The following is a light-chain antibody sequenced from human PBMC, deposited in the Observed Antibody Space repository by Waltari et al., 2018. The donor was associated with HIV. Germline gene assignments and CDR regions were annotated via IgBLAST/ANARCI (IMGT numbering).Light chain of an antibody. J-gene: IGLJ3*02. CDR2: EVI. V-gene: IGLV2-11*01. CDR3: CSYAGTYTYVL. CDR1: SSDVGGYYS. Sequence: QSALTQPRSVSGSPGQSVTIPCTGTSSDVGGYYSFSWYLQHPGKVPKLIIYEVIKLPSGVPDRCSGSKSGNTASLTISGLQTEDEADYFCCSYAGTYTYVLFGGGTKLTVL.